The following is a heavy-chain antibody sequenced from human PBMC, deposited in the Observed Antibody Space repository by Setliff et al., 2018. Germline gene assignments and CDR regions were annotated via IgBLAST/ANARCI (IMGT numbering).Heavy chain of an antibody. V-gene: IGHV1-2*02. CDR3: ARDLNRWFGEFAFDT. CDR2: INPISGGA. Sequence: GASVKGLLQGFWIHLRRLLYALGATDPGQGLEWMGWINPISGGANYAQKFQGRVTLTRDTSISTGYMELNSLRSDDTAVYYCARDLNRWFGEFAFDTWGQGTMVTVSS. J-gene: IGHJ3*02. D-gene: IGHD3-10*01. CDR1: IHLRRLL.